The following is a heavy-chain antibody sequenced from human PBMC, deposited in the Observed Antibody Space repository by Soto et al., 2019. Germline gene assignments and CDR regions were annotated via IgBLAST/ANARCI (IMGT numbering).Heavy chain of an antibody. CDR1: GYSFTSYW. V-gene: IGHV5-51*01. D-gene: IGHD4-17*01. CDR3: ARLPYSIYGDNNWFDP. Sequence: GESLKISCKGSGYSFTSYWIGWVRQMPGKGLECMGIIYPGDSDTRYSPSFQGRVTISADKSISTAYLQWSSLKASDTAMYYCARLPYSIYGDNNWFDPWGQGTLVTVSS. J-gene: IGHJ5*02. CDR2: IYPGDSDT.